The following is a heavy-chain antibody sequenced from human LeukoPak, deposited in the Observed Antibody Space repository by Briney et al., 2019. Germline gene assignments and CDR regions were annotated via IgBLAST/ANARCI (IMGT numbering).Heavy chain of an antibody. J-gene: IGHJ1*01. D-gene: IGHD5/OR15-5a*01. V-gene: IGHV3-30-3*01. CDR3: AREPSGNFGQLVSSAEYFQH. Sequence: PGGSLRLSCATSGFTFSNYAIHWVRQAPGKGLKWVADISFDGDNEYYADSVRGRFMIARDNSKNTVYLQMNSLTIEDTAVYYCAREPSGNFGQLVSSAEYFQHWGQGTRVTASS. CDR1: GFTFSNYA. CDR2: ISFDGDNE.